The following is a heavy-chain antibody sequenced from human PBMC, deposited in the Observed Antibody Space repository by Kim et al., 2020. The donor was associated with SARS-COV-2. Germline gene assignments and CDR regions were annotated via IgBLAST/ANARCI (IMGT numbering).Heavy chain of an antibody. Sequence: ASVKVSCKVSGYTLTELSMHWVRQAPGKGLEWMGGFDPEDGETIYAQKFQGRVTMTEDTSTDTAYMELSSLRSEDPAVYYCATAPALVRDGWFDPWGQGTLVTGSS. J-gene: IGHJ5*02. CDR2: FDPEDGET. V-gene: IGHV1-24*01. CDR3: ATAPALVRDGWFDP. CDR1: GYTLTELS. D-gene: IGHD6-6*01.